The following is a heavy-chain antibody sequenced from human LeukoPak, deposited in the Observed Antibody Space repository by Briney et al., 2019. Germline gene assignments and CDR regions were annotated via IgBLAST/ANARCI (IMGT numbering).Heavy chain of an antibody. J-gene: IGHJ6*02. CDR2: IILILGIG. V-gene: IGHV1-69*02. CDR1: GYTFTGYY. CDR3: ARSVTVDYGMDV. D-gene: IGHD4-17*01. Sequence: GASVKVSCKASGYTFTGYYMHWVRQAPGQGLERMGRIILILGIGNYAQKFQGRVTITADKSTSTAYMELSSLRSEDTAVYYCARSVTVDYGMDVWGQGTTVTVSS.